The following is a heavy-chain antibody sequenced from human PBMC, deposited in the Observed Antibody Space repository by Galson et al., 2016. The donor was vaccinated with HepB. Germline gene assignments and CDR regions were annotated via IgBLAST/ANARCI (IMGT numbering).Heavy chain of an antibody. Sequence: ETLSLTCVVSGGSITSNWWSWVRQPPGRGLEWIGEINHSGSTSYNPSLKSRVTISVDESKNQFSLGLTSMTAADTAVYYCVACGTYALDSWGQGTLVTVSS. J-gene: IGHJ5*01. D-gene: IGHD1-26*01. CDR2: INHSGST. CDR1: GGSITSNW. V-gene: IGHV4-4*02. CDR3: VACGTYALDS.